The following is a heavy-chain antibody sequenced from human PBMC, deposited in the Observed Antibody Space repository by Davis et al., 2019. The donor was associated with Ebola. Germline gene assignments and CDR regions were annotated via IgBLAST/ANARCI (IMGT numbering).Heavy chain of an antibody. CDR2: IYYSGST. Sequence: SETLSLTCTVSGGSISSSSYYWGWIRQPPGKGLEWIGSIYYSGSTYYNPSLKSRVTISVDTSKNQFSLKLSSVTAADTAVYYCASGIVATIIDYWGQGTLVTVSS. CDR1: GGSISSSSYY. CDR3: ASGIVATIIDY. D-gene: IGHD5-12*01. V-gene: IGHV4-39*01. J-gene: IGHJ4*02.